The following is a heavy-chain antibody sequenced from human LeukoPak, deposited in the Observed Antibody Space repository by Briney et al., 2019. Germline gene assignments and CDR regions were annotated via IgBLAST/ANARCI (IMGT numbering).Heavy chain of an antibody. CDR3: AKDSRSCSSTSCPPKPVDY. CDR1: GFTFSSYA. CDR2: ISGSGDST. D-gene: IGHD2-2*01. Sequence: HPGGSLRLSCAASGFTFSSYAMSWVRQAPGKGLEWASAISGSGDSTYYADSVKGRFTISRDNSKNTLYLQMNSLRAEDTAVYYCAKDSRSCSSTSCPPKPVDYWGQGTLVTVSS. J-gene: IGHJ4*02. V-gene: IGHV3-23*01.